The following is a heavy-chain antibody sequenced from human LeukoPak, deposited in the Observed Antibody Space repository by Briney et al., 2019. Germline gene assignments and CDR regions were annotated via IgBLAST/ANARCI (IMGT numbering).Heavy chain of an antibody. CDR1: GGTFGSYA. D-gene: IGHD5-18*01. V-gene: IGHV1-69*13. CDR2: IIPIFGTA. Sequence: SVKVSCKASGGTFGSYAISWVRQAPGQGLEWMGGIIPIFGTANYAQKFQGRVTITADESTSTAYMELSSLRSDDTAVYYCARDRRYSYGTDAFDIWGQGTMVTVSS. J-gene: IGHJ3*02. CDR3: ARDRRYSYGTDAFDI.